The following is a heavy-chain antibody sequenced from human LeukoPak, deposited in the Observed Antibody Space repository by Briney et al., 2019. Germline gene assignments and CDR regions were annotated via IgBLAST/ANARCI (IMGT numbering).Heavy chain of an antibody. D-gene: IGHD3-22*01. CDR3: ASYYYDSSGYRNY. Sequence: KPGGSLRLSCAASGFTFSDYYMSRIRQAPGKGLEWVSYISGSGSTIYYADSVKGRFTVSRDNAMNSLYLQMNSLRGEDTAVYYCASYYYDSSGYRNYWGQGTLVTVSS. CDR2: ISGSGSTI. V-gene: IGHV3-11*04. CDR1: GFTFSDYY. J-gene: IGHJ4*02.